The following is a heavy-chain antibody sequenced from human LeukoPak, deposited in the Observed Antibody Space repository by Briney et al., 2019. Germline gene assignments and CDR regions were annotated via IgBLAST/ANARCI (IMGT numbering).Heavy chain of an antibody. V-gene: IGHV3-48*03. CDR3: AREEGKRWLQYDAFDI. D-gene: IGHD5-24*01. CDR1: GFTFSSYE. J-gene: IGHJ3*02. Sequence: GGSLRLSCAASGFTFSSYEMNQVRQAPGKGLEWVSYISSSGSTIYYADSVKGRFTISRDNAKNSLYLQMNSLRAEDTAVYYCAREEGKRWLQYDAFDIWGQGTMVTVSS. CDR2: ISSSGSTI.